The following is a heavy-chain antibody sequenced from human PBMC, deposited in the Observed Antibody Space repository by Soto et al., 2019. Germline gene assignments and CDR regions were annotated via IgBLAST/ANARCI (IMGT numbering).Heavy chain of an antibody. CDR2: ISGSGGST. CDR1: GFTLSSYA. V-gene: IGHV3-23*01. Sequence: VGSLRLSCAASGFTLSSYAMSWVRQAPGKGLEWVSGISGSGGSTYYADSVKGRFTISRDNSKNTLYLQMNSLRVEDTAVYYCAKDRVTVVGYDAFDIWGQGTMVTVSS. D-gene: IGHD6-19*01. J-gene: IGHJ3*02. CDR3: AKDRVTVVGYDAFDI.